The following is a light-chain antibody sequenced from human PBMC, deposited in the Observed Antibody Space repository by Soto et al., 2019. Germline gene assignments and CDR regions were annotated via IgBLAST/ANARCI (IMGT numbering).Light chain of an antibody. J-gene: IGKJ2*01. V-gene: IGKV3-11*01. CDR1: QTVSSY. CDR3: QQRSKYT. CDR2: DAS. Sequence: EIVLTQSAATLSLSPGERATLSCRTSQTVSSYLAWYQQKPGQAPRLLIYDASNMATGIPARFSGSGSGTDFTLTISSLEPEDLAVYYCQQRSKYTYGQGTKQEIK.